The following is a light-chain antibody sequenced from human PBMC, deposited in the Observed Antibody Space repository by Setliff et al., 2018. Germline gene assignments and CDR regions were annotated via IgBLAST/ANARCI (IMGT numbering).Light chain of an antibody. CDR3: VLYMGSGIVV. CDR2: STN. V-gene: IGLV8-61*01. Sequence: QTVVTQEPSFSVSPGGTVTLTCGLSSGSVSTSYYPSWYQQTPGQAPRTLIYSTNTRSSGVPDRFSGSILGNKAALTITGAQADDESDHYCVLYMGSGIVVFGGGTKVTVL. CDR1: SGSVSTSYY. J-gene: IGLJ2*01.